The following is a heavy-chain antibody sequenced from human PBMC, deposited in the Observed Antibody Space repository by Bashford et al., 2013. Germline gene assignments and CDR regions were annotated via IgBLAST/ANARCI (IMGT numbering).Heavy chain of an antibody. CDR2: INPDSGDT. CDR1: EDTFIAFY. Sequence: ASVKVSCKASEDTFIAFYIHWVRQAPGQGPEWMGWINPDSGDTNSAQKFQGRVTMTRDTSISTAYMELSRLTSNDTAVYYCARDLGSYFDSWGRGTLVTVSS. J-gene: IGHJ4*02. V-gene: IGHV1-2*02. D-gene: IGHD3-10*01. CDR3: ARDLGSYFDS.